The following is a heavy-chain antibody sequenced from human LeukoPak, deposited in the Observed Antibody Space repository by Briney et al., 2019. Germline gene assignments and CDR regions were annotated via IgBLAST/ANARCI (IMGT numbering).Heavy chain of an antibody. CDR2: IYTSGST. D-gene: IGHD6-13*01. CDR1: GGSISSYY. Sequence: SETLSLTCTVSGGSISSYYWSWIRQPAGKGLEWIGRIYTSGSTNYNPSLKSRVTMSVDTSKNQFSLKLSSVTAADTAVYYCARDLRQHSSSWYLWFDPWGQGTLVTVSS. CDR3: ARDLRQHSSSWYLWFDP. J-gene: IGHJ5*02. V-gene: IGHV4-4*07.